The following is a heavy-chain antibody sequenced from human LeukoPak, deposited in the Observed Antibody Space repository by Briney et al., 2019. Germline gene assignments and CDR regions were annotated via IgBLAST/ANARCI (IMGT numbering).Heavy chain of an antibody. CDR1: GFTFSTYN. CDR2: ISAGSSTI. J-gene: IGHJ4*02. CDR3: TRDFRGLSWYFDY. V-gene: IGHV3-48*01. Sequence: GGSLRLSCAASGFTFSTYNMNWVRQAPGKGLEWVSYISAGSSTIFYADSVKGRFTISRDNARDSLYLQMNSLRAEGTAVYYCTRDFRGLSWYFDYWGQGTLVTVSS. D-gene: IGHD3-10*01.